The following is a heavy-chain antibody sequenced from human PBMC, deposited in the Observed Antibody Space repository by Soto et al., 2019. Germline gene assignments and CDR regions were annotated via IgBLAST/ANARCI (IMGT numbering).Heavy chain of an antibody. CDR1: GFTFSSYS. Sequence: PGGSLRLSCAASGFTFSSYSMNWVRQAPGKGLEWVSSISSSSSYIYYADSVKGRFTISRDNAKNSLYLQMNSLRAEDTAVYYCAKDQVGRQWTYYIDYWGQGTLVTVSS. D-gene: IGHD6-19*01. V-gene: IGHV3-21*04. CDR3: AKDQVGRQWTYYIDY. CDR2: ISSSSSYI. J-gene: IGHJ4*02.